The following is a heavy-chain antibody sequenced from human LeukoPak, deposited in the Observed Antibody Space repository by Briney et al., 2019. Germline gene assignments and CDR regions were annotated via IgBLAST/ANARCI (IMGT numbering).Heavy chain of an antibody. Sequence: SETLSLTCAVYGGSFSGYYWSWIRQPPGNGLEWIGEINHSGSTNYNPSLKSRVTISVDTSKNQFSLKLSSVTAADTAVYYCARERRRYYYDSSGLGHWGQGTLVTVSS. D-gene: IGHD3-22*01. CDR2: INHSGST. V-gene: IGHV4-34*01. J-gene: IGHJ4*02. CDR1: GGSFSGYY. CDR3: ARERRRYYYDSSGLGH.